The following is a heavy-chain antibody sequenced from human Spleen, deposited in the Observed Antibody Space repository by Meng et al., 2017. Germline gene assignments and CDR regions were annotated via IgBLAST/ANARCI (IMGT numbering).Heavy chain of an antibody. CDR3: ARDSSGFYSQDYFYAIDI. CDR1: GFTFSNYN. J-gene: IGHJ6*02. D-gene: IGHD3-22*01. V-gene: IGHV3-21*01. Sequence: GESLKISCAGSGFTFSNYNMNWVRQAPGKGLEWVSFISFSSSYIYYADSVQGRFAISRDNAKNSLYLQMNSLRDEDTALYYCARDSSGFYSQDYFYAIDIWGQGATVTVSS. CDR2: ISFSSSYI.